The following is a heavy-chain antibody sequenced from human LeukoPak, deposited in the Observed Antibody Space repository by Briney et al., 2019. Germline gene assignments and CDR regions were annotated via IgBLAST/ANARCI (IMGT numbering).Heavy chain of an antibody. CDR2: ISSSGSTI. V-gene: IGHV3-48*03. Sequence: GGSLRLSCAASGFTFSSYEMNWVRQAPGKGLEWVSYISSSGSTIYYADSVKGRFTISRDNAKNSLYLQMNSLRAEDTAVYYCAREGYYGSGSYGYYYYYMDVWGKGTKVTISS. CDR3: AREGYYGSGSYGYYYYYMDV. J-gene: IGHJ6*03. D-gene: IGHD3-10*01. CDR1: GFTFSSYE.